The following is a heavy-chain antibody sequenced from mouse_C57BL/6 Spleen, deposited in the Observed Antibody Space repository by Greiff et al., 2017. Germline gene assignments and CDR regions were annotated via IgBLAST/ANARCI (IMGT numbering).Heavy chain of an antibody. CDR2: INPNNGGT. V-gene: IGHV1-26*01. J-gene: IGHJ4*01. CDR3: AREDYGSSHYAMDY. CDR1: GYTFTDYY. D-gene: IGHD1-1*01. Sequence: EVQLQQSGPELVKPGASVKISCKASGYTFTDYYMNWVKQSHGKSLEWIGDINPNNGGTSYNQKFKGKATLTVDKSSSTAYMELRSLTSEDSAVYYCAREDYGSSHYAMDYWGQGTSVTVSS.